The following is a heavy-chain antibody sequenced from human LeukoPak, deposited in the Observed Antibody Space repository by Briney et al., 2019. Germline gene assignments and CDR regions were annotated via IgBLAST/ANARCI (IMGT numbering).Heavy chain of an antibody. J-gene: IGHJ4*02. V-gene: IGHV3-23*01. CDR3: AKLVFGDSSGFVGY. D-gene: IGHD3-22*01. CDR2: ISGSGGST. CDR1: GFTFSSYA. Sequence: GGSLRLSCAASGFTFSSYAMSWVRQAPGKGLEWVSAISGSGGSTYYADSVKGRFTISRDNSKNTLYLQMNSLSAEDTAVYYCAKLVFGDSSGFVGYWGQGTLVTVSS.